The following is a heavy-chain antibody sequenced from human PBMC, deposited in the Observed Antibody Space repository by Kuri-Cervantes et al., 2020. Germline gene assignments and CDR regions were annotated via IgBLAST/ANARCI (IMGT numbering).Heavy chain of an antibody. CDR3: ARSMWFGEFGFYYYYGMDV. V-gene: IGHV3-53*01. CDR2: IYSGGST. CDR1: GFTVSSNY. D-gene: IGHD3-10*01. Sequence: GESLKISCAASGFTVSSNYMSWVRQAPGKGLEWVSVIYSGGSTYYADSVKGRFTISRDNSKNTLYLQMSSLRAEDTAVYYCARSMWFGEFGFYYYYGMDVWGQGTTVTVSS. J-gene: IGHJ6*02.